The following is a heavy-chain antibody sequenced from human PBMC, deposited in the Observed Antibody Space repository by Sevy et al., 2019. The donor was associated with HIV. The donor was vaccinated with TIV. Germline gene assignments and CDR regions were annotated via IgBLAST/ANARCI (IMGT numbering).Heavy chain of an antibody. J-gene: IGHJ6*02. D-gene: IGHD3-10*02. CDR2: INPNSGGT. Sequence: ASVKVSCKASGYTFTGYYMHWVRQVPGQGLEWMGWINPNSGGTNYAQKVQGRVTMTRETSISTADMELSMLRSDDTAVYYCAILTNFGRNLRPKYTYCYYGMDVWGEGTSVTVS. CDR3: AILTNFGRNLRPKYTYCYYGMDV. V-gene: IGHV1-2*02. CDR1: GYTFTGYY.